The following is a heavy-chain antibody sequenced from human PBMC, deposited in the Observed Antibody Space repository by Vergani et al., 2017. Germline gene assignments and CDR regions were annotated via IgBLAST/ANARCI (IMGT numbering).Heavy chain of an antibody. J-gene: IGHJ4*02. V-gene: IGHV3-15*01. CDR2: IKSKTDGGTT. Sequence: VQLVESGGGVVQPGRSLRLSCAASGFTFSNAWMSWVRQAPGKGLEWVGRIKSKTDGGTTYYAAPVKGRFTISRDDSKNTLYLQMNSLKTEDTAVYYCTTDLHLEWLLYGVYWGQGTLVTVSS. D-gene: IGHD3-3*01. CDR3: TTDLHLEWLLYGVY. CDR1: GFTFSNAW.